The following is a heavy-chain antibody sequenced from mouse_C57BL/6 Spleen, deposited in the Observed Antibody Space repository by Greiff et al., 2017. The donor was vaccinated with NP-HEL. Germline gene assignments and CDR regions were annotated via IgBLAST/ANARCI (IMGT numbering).Heavy chain of an antibody. CDR2: IDPNSGGT. CDR3: ARTNWDDAMDY. CDR1: GYTFTSYW. V-gene: IGHV1-72*01. D-gene: IGHD4-1*01. J-gene: IGHJ4*01. Sequence: QVQLQQPGAELVKPGASVKLSCKASGYTFTSYWMHWVKQRPGRDLEWIGRIDPNSGGTKYNEKFKSKATLTVDKPSSTAYMQLSSLTSEDSAVYYCARTNWDDAMDYWGQGTSVTVSS.